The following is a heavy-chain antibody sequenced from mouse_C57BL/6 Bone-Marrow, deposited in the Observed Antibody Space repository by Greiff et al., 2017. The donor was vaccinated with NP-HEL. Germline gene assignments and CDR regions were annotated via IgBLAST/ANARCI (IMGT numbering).Heavy chain of an antibody. V-gene: IGHV1-64*01. Sequence: QVQLQQPGAELVKPGASVSFSCKASASTFPGTWLHWLKQRPGQGLEGIGMIHPNSGSTNYNGKFKSKATLTVDKSSSTAYMQLSSLTSEDSAVYYCASFYGNYGSWFAYWGQGTLVTVSA. D-gene: IGHD2-1*01. J-gene: IGHJ3*01. CDR2: IHPNSGST. CDR1: ASTFPGTW. CDR3: ASFYGNYGSWFAY.